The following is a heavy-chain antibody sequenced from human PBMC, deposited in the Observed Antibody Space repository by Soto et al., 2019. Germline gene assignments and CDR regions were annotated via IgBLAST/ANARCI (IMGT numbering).Heavy chain of an antibody. CDR3: ARHWRGYSYGLDY. Sequence: SETLSLTCTVSGGSISRGGYYWSWIRQHPGKGLEWIGYIYYSGSTNYNPSLKSRVTISVDTSKNQFSLKLSSVTAADAAVYYCARHWRGYSYGLDYWGQGTLVTVSS. J-gene: IGHJ4*02. V-gene: IGHV4-61*08. CDR1: GGSISRGGYY. D-gene: IGHD5-18*01. CDR2: IYYSGST.